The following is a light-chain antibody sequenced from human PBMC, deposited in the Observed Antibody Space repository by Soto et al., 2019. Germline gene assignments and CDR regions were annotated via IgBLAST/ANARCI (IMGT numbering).Light chain of an antibody. CDR2: AAS. J-gene: IGKJ1*01. V-gene: IGKV1-39*01. CDR3: QQSYSTPWT. Sequence: DIQMTQSPSSLSAAVGERVTNTCRVSQSISSYLNWYQQKPGKAPKLLIYAASSLQSGVPSRFSGSGSGTDFTLTISSLQPEDFATYYCQQSYSTPWTFGQGTKVDIK. CDR1: QSISSY.